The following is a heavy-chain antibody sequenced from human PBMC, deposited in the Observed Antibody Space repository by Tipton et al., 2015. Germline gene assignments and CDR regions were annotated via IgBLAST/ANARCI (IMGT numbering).Heavy chain of an antibody. CDR2: IYSGGDT. CDR1: GLTVSSNY. J-gene: IGHJ4*02. CDR3: VREKSY. V-gene: IGHV3-53*01. Sequence: SLRLSCEASGLTVSSNYMPWVRQAPGKGLEWVSIIYSGGDTYYADSVKGRFTISRDNSRNTLFLQMNSLRVDDSAMYFCVREKSYWGQGTLVTVSS.